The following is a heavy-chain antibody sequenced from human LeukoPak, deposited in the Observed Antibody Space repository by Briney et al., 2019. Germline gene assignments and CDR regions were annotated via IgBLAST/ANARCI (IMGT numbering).Heavy chain of an antibody. CDR2: IYHSGST. CDR3: AGGSGSYNP. Sequence: PSQTLSLTCAVSGGSISSGGHSWSWIRQPPGKGLEWIGYIYHSGSTYYNPSLKSRVTISVDKSKNQFSLKLSSVTAADTAVYYCAGGSGSYNPWGQGTLVTVSS. D-gene: IGHD3-10*01. V-gene: IGHV4-30-2*01. CDR1: GGSISSGGHS. J-gene: IGHJ5*02.